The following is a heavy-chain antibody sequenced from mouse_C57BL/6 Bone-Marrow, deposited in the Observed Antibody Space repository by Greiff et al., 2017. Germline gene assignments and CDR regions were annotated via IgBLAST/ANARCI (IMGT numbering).Heavy chain of an antibody. J-gene: IGHJ2*01. CDR1: GYTFTSYG. V-gene: IGHV1-81*01. CDR3: ARDDCDGVYFDY. D-gene: IGHD2-4*01. CDR2: IYPRSGNT. Sequence: QVQLQQSGAELARPGASVKLSCKASGYTFTSYGISWVKQRTGQGLEWIGEIYPRSGNTYYNEKFKGKATLTADKASSTAYMELRSLTSEDSAVYFCARDDCDGVYFDYWGRGTTLTVSS.